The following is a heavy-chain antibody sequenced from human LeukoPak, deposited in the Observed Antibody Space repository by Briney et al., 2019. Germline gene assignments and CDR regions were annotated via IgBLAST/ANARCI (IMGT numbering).Heavy chain of an antibody. V-gene: IGHV4-39*01. CDR1: GGSISSSSYY. Sequence: SETLSLICTVSGGSISSSSYYWGWIRQPPGKGPEWIGSIYYSGSTYYNPSLKSRVTISVDTSKNQFSLKLSSVTAADTAVYYCARLGSTSWYRYYFDYWGQGTLVTVSS. J-gene: IGHJ4*02. CDR2: IYYSGST. D-gene: IGHD2-2*02. CDR3: ARLGSTSWYRYYFDY.